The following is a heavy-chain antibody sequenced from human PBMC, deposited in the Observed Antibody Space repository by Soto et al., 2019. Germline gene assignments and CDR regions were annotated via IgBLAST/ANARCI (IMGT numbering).Heavy chain of an antibody. CDR1: GFTLRSYA. CDR3: AKLVMITFGGVIVIPGRNRDDALDI. CDR2: ISGSGGST. V-gene: IGHV3-23*01. J-gene: IGHJ3*02. D-gene: IGHD3-16*02. Sequence: GSLRLSCAASGFTLRSYAMSWVRQAPGKGLEWVSAISGSGGSTYYADSVKGRFTISRDNSKNTLYLQMNSLRAEDTAVYYCAKLVMITFGGVIVIPGRNRDDALDIWGQGTMVTVSS.